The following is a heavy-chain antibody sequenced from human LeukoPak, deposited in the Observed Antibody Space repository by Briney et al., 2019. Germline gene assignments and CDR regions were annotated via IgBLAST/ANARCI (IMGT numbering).Heavy chain of an antibody. CDR2: IYYSGST. Sequence: SETLSLTCTVSGGSISSYYWSWIRQPPGKGLEWIGYIYYSGSTNYNPSLKSRVTISVDTSKNQFSLKLSSVTAADTAVYYCVRNVDSSSWFDYWGQGTLVTVSS. D-gene: IGHD6-13*01. J-gene: IGHJ4*02. V-gene: IGHV4-59*12. CDR3: VRNVDSSSWFDY. CDR1: GGSISSYY.